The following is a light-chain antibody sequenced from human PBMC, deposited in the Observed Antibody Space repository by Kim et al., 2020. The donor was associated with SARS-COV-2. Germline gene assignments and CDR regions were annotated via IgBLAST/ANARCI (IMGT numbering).Light chain of an antibody. CDR1: QSVLYSSNNKNY. Sequence: DIVMTQSPDSLAVSLGERATINCKSSQSVLYSSNNKNYLTWYQQKPGQPPKLLIYWASTRESGVPDRFSASGSGTDFTLTISSLQAEDVAVYYCQQYYGSPYTFGQGTKLEI. CDR2: WAS. V-gene: IGKV4-1*01. J-gene: IGKJ2*01. CDR3: QQYYGSPYT.